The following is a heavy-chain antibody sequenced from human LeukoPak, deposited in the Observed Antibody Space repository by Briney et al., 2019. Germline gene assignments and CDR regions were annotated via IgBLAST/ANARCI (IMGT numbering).Heavy chain of an antibody. J-gene: IGHJ4*02. V-gene: IGHV4-30-4*01. CDR2: IYYNGGT. Sequence: PSETLSLTCAVYGGSFSGYFWIWIRQPPGKGLEWIGYIYYNGGTYYNPSLKSRVTVSVDRSKNQFSLKLSSVTAADTAVYYCAAVRDSSGYPLDYWGQGTLVTVSS. CDR3: AAVRDSSGYPLDY. CDR1: GGSFSGYF. D-gene: IGHD3-22*01.